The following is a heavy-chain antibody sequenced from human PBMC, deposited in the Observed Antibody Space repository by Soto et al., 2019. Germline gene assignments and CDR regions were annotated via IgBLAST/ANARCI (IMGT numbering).Heavy chain of an antibody. CDR1: GFTFSSYA. J-gene: IGHJ3*02. CDR3: AKAGGQWLVLDAFDI. Sequence: GGSLRLSCAASGFTFSSYAMSWVRQAPGKGLEWVSAISGSGGSTYYEDSVKGRFTISRDNSKNTLYLQMNSLRAEDTAVYYCAKAGGQWLVLDAFDIWGQGTMVTVSS. D-gene: IGHD6-19*01. V-gene: IGHV3-23*01. CDR2: ISGSGGST.